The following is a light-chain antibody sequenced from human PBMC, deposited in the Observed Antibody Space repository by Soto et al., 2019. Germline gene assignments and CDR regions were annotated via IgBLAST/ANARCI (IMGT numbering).Light chain of an antibody. CDR1: QSLSSSF. Sequence: EIVLTQSPDTLSLSPGERATLSCRASQSLSSSFLAWYQHKPGQAPRVLISGASSRATGIPDRFSGSGSGTDFTLSISRLEPEDFAVYYCQQYGSSPPSVGGGTKVEIK. J-gene: IGKJ4*01. V-gene: IGKV3-20*01. CDR2: GAS. CDR3: QQYGSSPPS.